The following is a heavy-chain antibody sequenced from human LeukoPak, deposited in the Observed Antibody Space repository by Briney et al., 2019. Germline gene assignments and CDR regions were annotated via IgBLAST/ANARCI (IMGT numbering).Heavy chain of an antibody. Sequence: GESLRLSCSTSGFTFSNHFMHWVRQAPGKGLEYVSSIGPNGASTLYADSVKGRFTISRDNAKNTLYLQMNSLRAEDTAVYYCARAVAGTNALDIWGQGTLVTVSS. CDR2: IGPNGAST. CDR1: GFTFSNHF. J-gene: IGHJ3*02. CDR3: ARAVAGTNALDI. V-gene: IGHV3-64*04. D-gene: IGHD6-19*01.